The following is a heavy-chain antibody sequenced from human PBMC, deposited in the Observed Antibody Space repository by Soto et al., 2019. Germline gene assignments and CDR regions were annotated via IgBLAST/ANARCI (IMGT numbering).Heavy chain of an antibody. CDR3: ARGRYCLTGRCFPNWFDS. Sequence: SETLSLTCSVSGDSISNLDYFWAWIRQPPGQALEYIGYIYKSATTYYNPSFESRVAISVDPSKSQFSLNVTSVTAADTAVYFCARGRYCLTGRCFPNWFDSWGQGALVTVSS. CDR2: IYKSATT. CDR1: GDSISNLDYF. V-gene: IGHV4-30-4*01. J-gene: IGHJ5*01. D-gene: IGHD7-27*01.